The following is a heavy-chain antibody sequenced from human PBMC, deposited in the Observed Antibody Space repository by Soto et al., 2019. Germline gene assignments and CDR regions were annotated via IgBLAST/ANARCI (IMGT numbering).Heavy chain of an antibody. CDR3: ARSITQNPYYYYGMDV. Sequence: SETLSLTCTVSGGSISSGDYYWGWIRQPPGKGLEWIGYIYYSGSTYYNPSLKSRVTISVDTSKNQFSLKLSSVTAADTAVYYCARSITQNPYYYYGMDVWGQGTTVTVSS. J-gene: IGHJ6*02. D-gene: IGHD3-3*02. CDR2: IYYSGST. CDR1: GGSISSGDYY. V-gene: IGHV4-30-4*01.